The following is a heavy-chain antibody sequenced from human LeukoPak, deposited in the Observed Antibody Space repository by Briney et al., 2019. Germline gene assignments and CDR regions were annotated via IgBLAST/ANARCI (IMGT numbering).Heavy chain of an antibody. D-gene: IGHD5-24*01. J-gene: IGHJ4*02. CDR3: ASEPRRDGYTFDY. Sequence: GASVKVSCKDSGYTFTGYYMLWVRQAPGQGLEWMGRINPSGGSTSYAQKFQGRVTMTRDTSTSTVYMELSSLRSEDTAVYYCASEPRRDGYTFDYWGQGTLVTVSS. V-gene: IGHV1-46*03. CDR1: GYTFTGYY. CDR2: INPSGGST.